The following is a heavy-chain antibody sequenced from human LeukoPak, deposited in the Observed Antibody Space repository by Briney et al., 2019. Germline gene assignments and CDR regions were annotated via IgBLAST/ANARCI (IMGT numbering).Heavy chain of an antibody. Sequence: GGSLRLSCAASGFTFSTYWMNWFRQTPGKGLEWVAKIKADGGEKDHVASVKGRFTISRDNAKNSLYLQMNSLRAEDTAVYYCAKGYGSEHSYYYYYMDVWGKGTTVTISS. CDR1: GFTFSTYW. CDR3: AKGYGSEHSYYYYYMDV. J-gene: IGHJ6*03. CDR2: IKADGGEK. V-gene: IGHV3-7*01. D-gene: IGHD3-10*01.